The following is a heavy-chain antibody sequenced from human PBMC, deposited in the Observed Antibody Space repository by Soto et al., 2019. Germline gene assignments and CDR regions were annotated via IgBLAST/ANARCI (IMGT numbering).Heavy chain of an antibody. CDR1: GYTFTSCC. Sequence: ASVNVSCKSSGYTFTSCCISWVRQAPGQGLECMGWISAYNGNTNYAQKLQGRVTMTTGTSTSTAYMELRSLRSDDTAVYYCARDFPMTTVTTGDYYYYGMDVWGQGTTVTVSS. J-gene: IGHJ6*02. V-gene: IGHV1-18*01. CDR2: ISAYNGNT. D-gene: IGHD4-4*01. CDR3: ARDFPMTTVTTGDYYYYGMDV.